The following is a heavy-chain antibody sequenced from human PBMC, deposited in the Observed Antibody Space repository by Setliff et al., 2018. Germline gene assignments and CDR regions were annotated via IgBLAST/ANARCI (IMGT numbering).Heavy chain of an antibody. CDR2: IYYSGST. CDR3: ARVFYYGSGSYLYYFDS. CDR1: GGSISSRSYY. V-gene: IGHV4-39*07. Sequence: SETLSLTCTVSGGSISSRSYYWGWIRQPPGKGLEWIGSIYYSGSTYYKPSLKSRVTISVDTSKNQFSLKLSSVTAADTAVYYCARVFYYGSGSYLYYFDSWGQGTLVTVSS. J-gene: IGHJ4*02. D-gene: IGHD3-10*01.